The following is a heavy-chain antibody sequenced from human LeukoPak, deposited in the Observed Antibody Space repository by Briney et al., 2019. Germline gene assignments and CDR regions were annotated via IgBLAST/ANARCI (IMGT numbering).Heavy chain of an antibody. J-gene: IGHJ4*02. CDR3: ARDLNSGDTRGGVRHFDWTRAFDY. Sequence: KPGGSLRLSCAASGFTFSTYSMNWVRQAPGKGLEWVSSISNSSSYIYYADSVKGRFTISRDNAKNSLYLQMNSLRAEDTAVYYCARDLNSGDTRGGVRHFDWTRAFDYWGQGTLVTVSS. V-gene: IGHV3-21*01. CDR1: GFTFSTYS. CDR2: ISNSSSYI. D-gene: IGHD3-9*01.